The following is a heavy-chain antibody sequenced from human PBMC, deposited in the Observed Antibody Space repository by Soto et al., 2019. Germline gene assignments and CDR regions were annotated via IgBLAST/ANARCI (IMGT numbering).Heavy chain of an antibody. D-gene: IGHD5-12*01. V-gene: IGHV4-59*01. J-gene: IGHJ4*02. CDR3: ARVGYSGYGHFDY. Sequence: SETLSLTCTVSGGSISSYYWSWIRQPPGKGLEWIGYIYYSGSTNYNPSLKSRVTISVDTSKNQFSLKLSSVTAADTAVYYCARVGYSGYGHFDYWGQGTLVTVSS. CDR1: GGSISSYY. CDR2: IYYSGST.